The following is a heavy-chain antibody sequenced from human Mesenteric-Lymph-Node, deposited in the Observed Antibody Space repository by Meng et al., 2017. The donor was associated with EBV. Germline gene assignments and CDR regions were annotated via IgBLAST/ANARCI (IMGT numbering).Heavy chain of an antibody. J-gene: IGHJ4*02. V-gene: IGHV4-34*01. CDR1: GGSFSAYY. CDR2: INHSGNT. CDR3: AGHVGRGGDY. Sequence: GHLKQGGAGLFTRSTTLSLACAVDGGSFSAYYGSWTRQPPGKGLEWIGEINHSGNTHNNPSLKSRVSMSVDTSKNQFSLKLDSVTAADTAMYYCAGHVGRGGDYWDQGALVTVSS. D-gene: IGHD3-10*01.